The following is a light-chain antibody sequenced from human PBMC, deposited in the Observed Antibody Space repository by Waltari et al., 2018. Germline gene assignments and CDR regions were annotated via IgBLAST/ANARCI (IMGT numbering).Light chain of an antibody. CDR3: QQYYITPYT. J-gene: IGKJ2*01. CDR1: QSVLYSSNNKNQ. V-gene: IGKV4-1*01. CDR2: WAS. Sequence: DILMTQSPDSLAVSLGARATINCKSSQSVLYSSNNKNQLAWYQQKPGQPPKLLIYWASTRESGVPDRFSGSGSGTDFTLTISSLQAEDVAVYYCQQYYITPYTFGQGTKLEIK.